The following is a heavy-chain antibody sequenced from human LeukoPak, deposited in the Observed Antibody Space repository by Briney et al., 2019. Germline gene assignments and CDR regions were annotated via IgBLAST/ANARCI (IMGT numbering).Heavy chain of an antibody. V-gene: IGHV3-66*01. CDR2: INSGGST. D-gene: IGHD6-19*01. J-gene: IGHJ4*02. CDR3: ATQCLTRGIDY. Sequence: PGGSLRLSCAASGFTVSGNYMSWVRQAPGKGLEWVSVINSGGSTYYADSVKGRFTISRDTSKNTLYLQMNTLRAEDTAVYYCATQCLTRGIDYWGQGTLVSVSS. CDR1: GFTVSGNY.